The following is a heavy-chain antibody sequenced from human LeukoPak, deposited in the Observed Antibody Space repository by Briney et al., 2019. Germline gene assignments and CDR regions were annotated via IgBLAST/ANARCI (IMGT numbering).Heavy chain of an antibody. CDR1: GYTFTSYD. Sequence: ASVKVPCKASGYTFTSYDINGVRQATGQGLEWMGWMNPNSGNTGYAQKFQGRGTITRNTSISTAYMEPSSLRSEDTAVYYCARVGSPAYYYYYMDVWGKGPTVTVSS. CDR2: MNPNSGNT. CDR3: ARVGSPAYYYYYMDV. V-gene: IGHV1-8*03. D-gene: IGHD1-26*01. J-gene: IGHJ6*03.